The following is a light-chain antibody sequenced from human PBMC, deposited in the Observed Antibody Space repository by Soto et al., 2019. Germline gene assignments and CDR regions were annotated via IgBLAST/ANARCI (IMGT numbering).Light chain of an antibody. V-gene: IGLV1-40*01. CDR2: GNS. J-gene: IGLJ3*02. CDR1: SSNIGAGYD. CDR3: QSYDSSLSGSV. Sequence: QSVLTQPPSVSGAPGKRVTISCTGSSSNIGAGYDVHWYQQLPGTAPKLLIYGNSNRPSGLPDRFSGSKSCTSASLSITGLQAEDEADYYCQSYDSSLSGSVFGGGTQLTLL.